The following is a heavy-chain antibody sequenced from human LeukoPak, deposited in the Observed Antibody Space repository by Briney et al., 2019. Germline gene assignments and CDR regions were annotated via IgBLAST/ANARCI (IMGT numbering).Heavy chain of an antibody. J-gene: IGHJ4*02. CDR1: GGAFRGYY. CDR3: ATCYGDPFFDY. D-gene: IGHD2-2*01. Sequence: SETLSLTCAVYGGAFRGYYWSWIRQPPGKGLEWIGEINHSGSTNYNPSLKSRVTISVDTSKNQFSLKLSSVTAADTAVYYCATCYGDPFFDYWGQGTLVTVSS. CDR2: INHSGST. V-gene: IGHV4-34*01.